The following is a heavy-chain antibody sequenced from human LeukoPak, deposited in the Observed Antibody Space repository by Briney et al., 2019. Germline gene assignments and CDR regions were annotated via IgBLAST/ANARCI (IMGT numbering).Heavy chain of an antibody. D-gene: IGHD3-10*01. CDR3: GRDLLWFGGVMDV. CDR1: GFTFSSYW. V-gene: IGHV3-7*01. Sequence: QPGGSLRLSCAASGFTFSSYWMSWVRQAPGKGLEWVANIKQDGSEKYYVDSVKGRFTISRDNAKNSLYLKMTSLGAGDTAVYYCGRDLLWFGGVMDVWGKGTPVTVSS. J-gene: IGHJ6*04. CDR2: IKQDGSEK.